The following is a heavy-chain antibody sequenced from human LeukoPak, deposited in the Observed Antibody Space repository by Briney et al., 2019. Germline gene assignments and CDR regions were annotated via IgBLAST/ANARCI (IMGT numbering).Heavy chain of an antibody. CDR1: GGSISSSSYY. CDR3: ARRTRVFDY. Sequence: SETLSLTCTVSGGSISSSSYYWGWIRQPPGKGLEWIGSIYYSGSTYYNPSLKSRVTISVDTSKNQFSLKLSSVTAADTAVYYCARRTRVFDYWGQGTLVTVSS. J-gene: IGHJ4*02. V-gene: IGHV4-39*01. CDR2: IYYSGST.